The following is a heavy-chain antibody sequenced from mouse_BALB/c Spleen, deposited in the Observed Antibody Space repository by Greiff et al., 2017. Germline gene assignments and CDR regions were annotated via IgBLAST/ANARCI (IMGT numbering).Heavy chain of an antibody. V-gene: IGHV14-3*02. J-gene: IGHJ4*01. CDR2: IDPANGNT. D-gene: IGHD1-2*01. CDR3: ARRLRPYYYAMDY. CDR1: GFNIKDPY. Sequence: VQLPQSGAELVKPGASVQLSCTASGFNIKDPYMHWVKQRPEQGLEWIGRIDPANGNTKYDPKFQGKATITADTSSNTAYLQLSSLTSEDTAVYYCARRLRPYYYAMDYWGQGTSVTVSS.